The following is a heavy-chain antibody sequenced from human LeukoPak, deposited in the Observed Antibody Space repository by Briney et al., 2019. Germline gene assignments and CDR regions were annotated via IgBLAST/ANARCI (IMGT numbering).Heavy chain of an antibody. V-gene: IGHV4-34*01. J-gene: IGHJ6*02. Sequence: PSETLSLTCAVYGASFSGYYWSWIRQPPGKGLEWIGEINHSGSNNYNPSLKSRVTISVDTSKNQFSLKLTSVTAADTAVYYCARGRTADYNEYDYGMDVWGQGTTVTVSS. CDR1: GASFSGYY. CDR3: ARGRTADYNEYDYGMDV. D-gene: IGHD4-11*01. CDR2: INHSGSN.